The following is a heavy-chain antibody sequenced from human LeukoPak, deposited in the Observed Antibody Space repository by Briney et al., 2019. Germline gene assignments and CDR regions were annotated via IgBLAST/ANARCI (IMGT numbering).Heavy chain of an antibody. J-gene: IGHJ4*02. CDR2: IIPNFGTA. V-gene: IGHV1-69*13. CDR1: GGTFSSYA. D-gene: IGHD1-26*01. CDR3: ARDRVVGATAAFDY. Sequence: ASVKVSCKASGGTFSSYAISWVRQAPGQGLEWMGGIIPNFGTANYAQKFQGRVTITADESTSTAYMELSSLRSEDTAVYYCARDRVVGATAAFDYWGQGTLVTVSS.